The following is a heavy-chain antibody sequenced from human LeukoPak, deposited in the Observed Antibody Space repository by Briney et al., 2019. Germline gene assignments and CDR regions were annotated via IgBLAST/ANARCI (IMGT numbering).Heavy chain of an antibody. D-gene: IGHD6-19*01. J-gene: IGHJ5*02. CDR1: GFTFDDYA. V-gene: IGHV3-9*01. CDR3: AKGGSSGWYVGNWFDP. CDR2: ISWNSGSI. Sequence: GGSLRLSCAASGFTFDDYAMHWVRQAPGKGLEWVSGISWNSGSIGYADSVKGRFTISRDNAKNSLYLQMNSLRAEDTALYYCAKGGSSGWYVGNWFDPWGQGTLVTVTS.